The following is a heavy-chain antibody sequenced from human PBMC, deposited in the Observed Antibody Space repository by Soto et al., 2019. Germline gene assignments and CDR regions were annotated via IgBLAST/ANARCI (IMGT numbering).Heavy chain of an antibody. CDR1: GDSLSSGDYY. V-gene: IGHV4-30-4*01. D-gene: IGHD5-18*01. J-gene: IGHJ4*02. CDR3: ARQYSKYYFDF. CDR2: VYYSGST. Sequence: QVQLQESGPGLVKPSQTLSLTCSVSGDSLSSGDYYWSWIRQPPGKGLEWIGYVYYSGSTYYNPSLQSRVTISVDTSKIQFSLKLSSVTAEDTAVYYCARQYSKYYFDFWGQGTLVTVSS.